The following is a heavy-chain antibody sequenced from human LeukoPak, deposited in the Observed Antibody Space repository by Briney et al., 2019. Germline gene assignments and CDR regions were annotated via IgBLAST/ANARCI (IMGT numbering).Heavy chain of an antibody. CDR3: AKAGSSGYRYYFDY. Sequence: GGSLRLSCAASGFSFSSYAMSWVRQAPGKGLEWVSATSGSGVYTYYADSVTGRFTMSRDNSKSTLSLQMNSLRAEDTAVYYCAKAGSSGYRYYFDYWGQGTLVTVSS. D-gene: IGHD3-22*01. V-gene: IGHV3-23*01. CDR1: GFSFSSYA. CDR2: TSGSGVYT. J-gene: IGHJ4*02.